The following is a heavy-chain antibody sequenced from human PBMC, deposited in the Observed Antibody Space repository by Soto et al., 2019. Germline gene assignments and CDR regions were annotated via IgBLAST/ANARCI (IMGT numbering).Heavy chain of an antibody. D-gene: IGHD6-13*01. CDR1: GGPFSGYY. CDR2: INDSGGT. Sequence: PSETLSLTCAVYGGPFSGYYWTWIRQPPGKGLEWIGEINDSGGTDYNPSLKSRVTISLDTSKNQLSLKLSSVTAADTAVYYCARGRKGFSSSCYVDWGQGTLVTVSS. V-gene: IGHV4-34*01. J-gene: IGHJ4*02. CDR3: ARGRKGFSSSCYVD.